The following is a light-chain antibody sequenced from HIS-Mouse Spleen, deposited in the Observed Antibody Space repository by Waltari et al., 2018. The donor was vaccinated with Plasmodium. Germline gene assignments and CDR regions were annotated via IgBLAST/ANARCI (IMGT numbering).Light chain of an antibody. CDR1: SRDVGSYNL. Sequence: QSALTQPASVSGSPGQSITISCTGTSRDVGSYNLVPWYQQHPGKAPKLMIYEGRKRPSGVSNRFSGSKSGNTASLTISGLQAEDEADYYCCSYAGSSTVVFGGGTKLTVL. J-gene: IGLJ2*01. CDR3: CSYAGSSTVV. V-gene: IGLV2-23*01. CDR2: EGR.